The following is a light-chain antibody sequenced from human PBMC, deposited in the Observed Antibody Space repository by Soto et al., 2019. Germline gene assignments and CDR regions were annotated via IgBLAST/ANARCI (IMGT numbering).Light chain of an antibody. V-gene: IGKV3-11*01. J-gene: IGKJ4*01. Sequence: EIVLTQSPATLSFSPGERATLSCRASQNIGSYLAWYQQRPGQAPRLLIYDASQRDAGIPTRFSGSGSGTDFTLTINSLEPEDFAVYYCQQRSNWPLTLGGGTKVEIK. CDR1: QNIGSY. CDR2: DAS. CDR3: QQRSNWPLT.